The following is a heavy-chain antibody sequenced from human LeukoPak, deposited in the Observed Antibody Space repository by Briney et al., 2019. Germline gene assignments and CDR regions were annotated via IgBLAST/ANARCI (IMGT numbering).Heavy chain of an antibody. CDR3: ARGSYTSSWYGVFDY. CDR2: ISSSSNII. D-gene: IGHD6-13*01. V-gene: IGHV3-48*01. J-gene: IGHJ4*02. CDR1: GFTFSGYA. Sequence: GGSLRLSCAASGFTFSGYAMNWVRQAPGKGLEWVSHIYISSSSNIISYADSVKGRFTISRDNAQNSLYLQMNGLRGEDTAVYYCARGSYTSSWYGVFDYWGQGTLVTVSS.